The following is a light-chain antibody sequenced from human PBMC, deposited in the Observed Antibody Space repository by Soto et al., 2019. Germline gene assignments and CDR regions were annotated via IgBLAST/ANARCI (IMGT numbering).Light chain of an antibody. CDR3: QKYNTAPLT. Sequence: DIQMTQSPSSLSTSVGDRVTITCRASQGIGNYLAWYQQKPGKVPKLLIYAASTLQSGVPSRFIGSGSGTDFTLAISGLQPEDVATYYCQKYNTAPLTFGGGTKVEIK. CDR2: AAS. J-gene: IGKJ4*01. CDR1: QGIGNY. V-gene: IGKV1-27*01.